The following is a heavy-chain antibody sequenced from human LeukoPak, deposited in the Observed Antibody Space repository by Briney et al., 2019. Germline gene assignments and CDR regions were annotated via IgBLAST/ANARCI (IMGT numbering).Heavy chain of an antibody. CDR2: TRNKANSYTT. D-gene: IGHD3-3*01. CDR1: GFTFSDHY. CDR3: ARDSYDFWSGYWTHPYYYYYYYMDV. Sequence: GGSLRLSCAASGFTFSDHYMDWVRQAPGKGLEWVGRTRNKANSYTTEYAASVKGRFTISRDDSKNSLYLQMNSLRAEDTAVYYCARDSYDFWSGYWTHPYYYYYYYMDVWGKGTTVTVSS. V-gene: IGHV3-72*01. J-gene: IGHJ6*03.